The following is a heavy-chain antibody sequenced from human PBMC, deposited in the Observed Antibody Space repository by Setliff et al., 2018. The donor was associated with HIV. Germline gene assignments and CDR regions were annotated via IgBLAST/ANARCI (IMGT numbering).Heavy chain of an antibody. CDR3: ATLPRYGGTRERTRYYMDV. V-gene: IGHV4-59*11. CDR1: GASISNHY. CDR2: IYYTGST. J-gene: IGHJ6*03. D-gene: IGHD4-17*01. Sequence: SETLSLTCGVSGASISNHYWSWVRQSPGKGLEWIGYIYYTGSTNYNPSLKSRIAILLYTSKNQFSLKLNSVTAADTAVYYCATLPRYGGTRERTRYYMDVWGKGTTVTVSS.